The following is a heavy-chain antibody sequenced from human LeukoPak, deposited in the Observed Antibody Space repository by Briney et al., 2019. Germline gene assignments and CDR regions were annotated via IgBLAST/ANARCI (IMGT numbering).Heavy chain of an antibody. D-gene: IGHD6-13*01. V-gene: IGHV4-34*01. CDR1: GFTFSSYW. CDR3: ARLLMQRQQLGKRYYYYYMDV. CDR2: INHSGST. Sequence: PGGSLRLSCAASGFTFSSYWMSWVRQAPGKGLEWIGEINHSGSTNYNPSLKSRVTISVDTSKNQFSLKLSSVTAADTAVYYCARLLMQRQQLGKRYYYYYMDVWGKGTTVTISS. J-gene: IGHJ6*03.